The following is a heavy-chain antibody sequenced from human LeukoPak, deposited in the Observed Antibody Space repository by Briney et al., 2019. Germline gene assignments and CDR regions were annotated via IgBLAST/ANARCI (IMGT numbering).Heavy chain of an antibody. V-gene: IGHV3-23*01. CDR3: TKDQFSKNGVYDAFDI. Sequence: GGSLRLSCAASGFTFSDYAMSWVRQAPGKGLEWVSVIGGTDGLTYYADSVKGRFTISRDNSKNTLYLQMNSLRAEDTAVYYCTKDQFSKNGVYDAFDIWGQGTMVTVSS. CDR2: IGGTDGLT. CDR1: GFTFSDYA. D-gene: IGHD2-8*01. J-gene: IGHJ3*02.